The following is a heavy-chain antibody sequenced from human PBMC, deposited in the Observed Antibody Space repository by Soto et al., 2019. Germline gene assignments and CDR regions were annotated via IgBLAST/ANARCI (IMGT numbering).Heavy chain of an antibody. J-gene: IGHJ3*02. V-gene: IGHV1-69*10. CDR3: ARDARGPGAFDI. D-gene: IGHD3-10*01. CDR1: GGTFSSYA. Sequence: ASVKFSCKTSGGTFSSYAISWGRQAPGQGLEWMGGIIPILGIANYTQKFQGRVTITADKSTSTAYMELSSLRSEDAAVYYCARDARGPGAFDIWGQGTMVTVSS. CDR2: IIPILGIA.